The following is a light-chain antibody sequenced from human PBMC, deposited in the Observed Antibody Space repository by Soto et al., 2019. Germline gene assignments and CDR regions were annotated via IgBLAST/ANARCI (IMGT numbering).Light chain of an antibody. Sequence: SQITQSPSTLSASVGDRVRLTCRASQTISSWLAWYQQKPGKAPTLLIYDASTLERGVPSRFSGTGSGTEFTLSIDSLQPDDFATYYCQQYHTSSITFGQGTRLEIK. CDR2: DAS. CDR1: QTISSW. J-gene: IGKJ5*01. V-gene: IGKV1-5*01. CDR3: QQYHTSSIT.